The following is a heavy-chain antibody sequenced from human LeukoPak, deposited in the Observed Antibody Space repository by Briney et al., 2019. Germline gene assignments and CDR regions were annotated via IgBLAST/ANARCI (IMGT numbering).Heavy chain of an antibody. V-gene: IGHV3-74*01. CDR1: GFTFSSYW. CDR2: ISSDGSNT. CDR3: AKEASIAAAGTGGIWYFDY. D-gene: IGHD6-13*01. Sequence: QAGGSLRLSCAASGFTFSSYWMHWVRQAPGKGLVWVSRISSDGSNTDYADSVKGRFTISRDNAKNTLYLQMSSLRAEDTAVYYCAKEASIAAAGTGGIWYFDYWGQGTLVTVSS. J-gene: IGHJ4*02.